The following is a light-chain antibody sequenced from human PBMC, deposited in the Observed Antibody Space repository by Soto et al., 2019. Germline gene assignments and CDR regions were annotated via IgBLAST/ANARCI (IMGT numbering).Light chain of an antibody. CDR2: DVS. J-gene: IGLJ2*01. Sequence: QSVLTQPRSVSGSPGQSVTISCTGTSSDIGGYNYVSWYQQHPGKAPKFMIYDVSKRPSGVPDRFSGSKSGNTASLTISGLQAEDDADYYCCSYADNFTLVFGGGTKLTVL. V-gene: IGLV2-11*01. CDR3: CSYADNFTLV. CDR1: SSDIGGYNY.